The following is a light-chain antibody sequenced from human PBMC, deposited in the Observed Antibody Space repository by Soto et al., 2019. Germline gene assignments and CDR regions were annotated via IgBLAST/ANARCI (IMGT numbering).Light chain of an antibody. CDR1: QSISRY. J-gene: IGKJ1*01. Sequence: DIQMTQSPSTLSASLGDRVTITCRASQSISRYLAWYQHKPGKAPKLLIYEASSLESGVPSRFSGSGSGTEFPLTISSLQPDDFASYYCQQYNTDSRRWTFCQGTKVEIK. CDR3: QQYNTDSRRWT. CDR2: EAS. V-gene: IGKV1-5*03.